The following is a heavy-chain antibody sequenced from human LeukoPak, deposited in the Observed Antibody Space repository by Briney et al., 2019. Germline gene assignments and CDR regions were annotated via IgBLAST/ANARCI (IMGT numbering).Heavy chain of an antibody. CDR2: IYYSVSS. J-gene: IGHJ5*02. V-gene: IGHV4-59*01. D-gene: IGHD2-15*01. Sequence: SETLSLICIVSCASINKIPWTYSLQPPGTGLRWIGLIYYSVSSTYTASLMSRVTMSIDTSQYQFSLRLSAVSAADTAIYNCAREDLLPGRFDPWGQGTLVTVSS. CDR3: AREDLLPGRFDP. CDR1: CASINKIP.